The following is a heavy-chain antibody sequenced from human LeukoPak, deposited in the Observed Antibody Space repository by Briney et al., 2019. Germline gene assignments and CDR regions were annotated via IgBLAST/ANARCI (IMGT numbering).Heavy chain of an antibody. V-gene: IGHV4-4*07. CDR2: IYTSGST. J-gene: IGHJ6*03. CDR3: ARERVDTGVYYYYYHMDV. CDR1: GGSISSYY. Sequence: PSETLSLTCTVSGGSISSYYWSWIRQPAGKGLEWIGRIYTSGSTNYNPSLKSRVTLSLDTSKNQFSLKLSSVTAADTAMYYCARERVDTGVYYYYYHMDVWGKGTTVTVSS. D-gene: IGHD5-18*01.